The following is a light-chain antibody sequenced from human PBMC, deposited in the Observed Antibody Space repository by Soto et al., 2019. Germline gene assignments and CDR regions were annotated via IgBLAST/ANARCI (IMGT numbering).Light chain of an antibody. Sequence: EILMTQSPATVSVSPGETATLSCRASQNLNTDLSLYQVKPGQAPRLLIYRASTRASGVPGTFSGSGAGTEFTLTIRSLQSEDFALYYCHQYNHWPPWTFGPGKKV. CDR2: RAS. CDR3: HQYNHWPPWT. V-gene: IGKV3-15*01. J-gene: IGKJ1*01. CDR1: QNLNTD.